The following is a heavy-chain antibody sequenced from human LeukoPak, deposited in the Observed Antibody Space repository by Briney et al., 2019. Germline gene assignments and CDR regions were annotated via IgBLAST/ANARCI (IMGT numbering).Heavy chain of an antibody. CDR1: GGSIRSSTYY. CDR2: MYYTGST. D-gene: IGHD6-19*01. Sequence: SETLSLTCTVSGGSIRSSTYYWGWIRQPPGKGLEWIGSMYYTGSTYYSPSLKSRVTISVDTSKNQFSLKLSSVAAADTAVYYCARQSDSSGWSTYGYWGQGTLVTVSS. CDR3: ARQSDSSGWSTYGY. V-gene: IGHV4-39*01. J-gene: IGHJ4*02.